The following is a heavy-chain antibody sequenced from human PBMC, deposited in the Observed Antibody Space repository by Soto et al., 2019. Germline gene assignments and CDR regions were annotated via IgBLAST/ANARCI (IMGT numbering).Heavy chain of an antibody. D-gene: IGHD4-17*01. V-gene: IGHV3-23*01. Sequence: GGSLRLSCAASGFTFSSYAVNWVRLAPGKGLEWVSAISGSGGSTYYADSVKGRFSISRDNSKNTLYLQMNSLRAEDTAVYFCAKTGEYGVFEFFDYWGQGTXVTVS. CDR1: GFTFSSYA. J-gene: IGHJ4*02. CDR3: AKTGEYGVFEFFDY. CDR2: ISGSGGST.